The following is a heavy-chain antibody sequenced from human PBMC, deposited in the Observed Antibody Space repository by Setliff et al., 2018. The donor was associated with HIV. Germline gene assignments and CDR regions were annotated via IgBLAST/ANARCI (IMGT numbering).Heavy chain of an antibody. J-gene: IGHJ4*02. CDR1: GITLSGYR. CDR2: ISTSSSNI. V-gene: IGHV3-48*01. D-gene: IGHD3-10*01. Sequence: PGGSLRLSCAASGITLSGYRMNWVRQAPGKGLEWVSYISTSSSNIYYADSVKGRFIISRDNAKNSLYLQMNSLRAEDTAVYYCAMSDNYYGAGSPIWGQGTLVTVSS. CDR3: AMSDNYYGAGSPI.